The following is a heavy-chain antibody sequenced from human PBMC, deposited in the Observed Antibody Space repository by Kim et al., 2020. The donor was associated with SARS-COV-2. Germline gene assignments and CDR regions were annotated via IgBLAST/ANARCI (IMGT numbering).Heavy chain of an antibody. CDR1: GGTFSSYA. CDR3: ARVPMPLVGATGGVYYFDY. D-gene: IGHD1-26*01. V-gene: IGHV1-69*13. CDR2: IIPIFGTA. Sequence: SVKVSCKASGGTFSSYAISWVRQAPGQGLEWMGGIIPIFGTANYAQKFQGRVTITADESTSTAYMELSSLRSEDTAVYYCARVPMPLVGATGGVYYFDYWGQGTLVTVSS. J-gene: IGHJ4*02.